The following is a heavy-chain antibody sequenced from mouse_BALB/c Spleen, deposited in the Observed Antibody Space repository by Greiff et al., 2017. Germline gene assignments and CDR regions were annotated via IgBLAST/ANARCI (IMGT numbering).Heavy chain of an antibody. CDR1: GFTFSSFG. J-gene: IGHJ4*01. CDR3: ARSPSTMITTYAMDY. D-gene: IGHD2-4*01. V-gene: IGHV5-17*02. Sequence: EVKLVESGGGLVQPGGSRKLSCAASGFTFSSFGMHWVRPAPEKGLEWVAYISSGSSTIYYADTVKGRFTISRDNPKNTLFLQMTSLRSEDTAMYYCARSPSTMITTYAMDYWGQGTSVTVSS. CDR2: ISSGSSTI.